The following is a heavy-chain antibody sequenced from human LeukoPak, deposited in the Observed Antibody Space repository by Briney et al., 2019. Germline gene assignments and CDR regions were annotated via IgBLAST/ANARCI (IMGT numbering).Heavy chain of an antibody. V-gene: IGHV4-59*11. Sequence: PSETLSLTCTVSGGSISSHYWSWIRQPPGKGLEWIGYIYYSGSTNYNPSLKSRVTISVDTSKNQFSLKLSSVTAADTAVYYCAREERYYDFWSGYYRYNWFDPWGQGTLVTVSS. D-gene: IGHD3-3*01. CDR1: GGSISSHY. CDR3: AREERYYDFWSGYYRYNWFDP. CDR2: IYYSGST. J-gene: IGHJ5*02.